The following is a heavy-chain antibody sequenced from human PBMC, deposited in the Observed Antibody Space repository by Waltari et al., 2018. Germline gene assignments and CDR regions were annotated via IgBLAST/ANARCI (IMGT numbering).Heavy chain of an antibody. CDR1: GLPFSNYT. Sequence: EGQLLESGGGLVQPGASLSLSCAASGLPFSNYTLNWVRQAPGKGLEWVSSISGSGGSTYYADSVQGRFRISRDNSKNTLYLQMNSLRAEDSALYYCAKFNGANYGQLGHDFWGQGTLVTVSS. V-gene: IGHV3-23*01. CDR3: AKFNGANYGQLGHDF. J-gene: IGHJ4*02. D-gene: IGHD1-7*01. CDR2: ISGSGGST.